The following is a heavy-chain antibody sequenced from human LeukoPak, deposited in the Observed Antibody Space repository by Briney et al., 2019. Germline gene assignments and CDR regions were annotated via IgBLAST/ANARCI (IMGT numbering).Heavy chain of an antibody. CDR2: IYYSGST. Sequence: SETLSLTCTVSGGSISSYYWSWIRQPPGKGLEWIGYIYYSGSTNYNPSLKSRVTISVDTSKNQSSLKLSSVTAADTAVYYCARLGYSSTWFAFGRGDYYYYYGMDVWGQGTTVNVSS. D-gene: IGHD6-13*01. CDR3: ARLGYSSTWFAFGRGDYYYYYGMDV. J-gene: IGHJ6*02. V-gene: IGHV4-59*01. CDR1: GGSISSYY.